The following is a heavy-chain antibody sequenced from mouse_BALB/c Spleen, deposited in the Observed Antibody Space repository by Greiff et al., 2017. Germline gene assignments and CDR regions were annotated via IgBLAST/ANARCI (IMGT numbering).Heavy chain of an antibody. CDR1: GFAFSSYA. CDR2: ISSGGSYT. Sequence: EVKVVESGGGLVKPGGSLKLSCAASGFAFSSYAMSWVRQSPEKRLEWVAEISSGGSYTYYPDTVTGRFTISRDNAKNTLYLEMSSLRSEDTAMYYCARLDGYAMDYWGQGTSVTVSS. D-gene: IGHD2-3*01. J-gene: IGHJ4*01. CDR3: ARLDGYAMDY. V-gene: IGHV5-9-4*01.